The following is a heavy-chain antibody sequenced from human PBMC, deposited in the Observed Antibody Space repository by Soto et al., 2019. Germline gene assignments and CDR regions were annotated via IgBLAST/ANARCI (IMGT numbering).Heavy chain of an antibody. J-gene: IGHJ6*02. V-gene: IGHV3-30*03. Sequence: GESLKISCAASGFTFNSYGMHRVRQGPGNGLEWVAFISYDSTKTYYADSVKGRFTISRDNSNSALYVQMNSLTGEDTAVYYCARTRSAWSDFHYYSLDVWGQGTTVTVSS. CDR2: ISYDSTKT. CDR3: ARTRSAWSDFHYYSLDV. D-gene: IGHD1-26*01. CDR1: GFTFNSYG.